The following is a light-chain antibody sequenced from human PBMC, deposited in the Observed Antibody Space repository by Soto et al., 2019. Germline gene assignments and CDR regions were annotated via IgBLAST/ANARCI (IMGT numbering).Light chain of an antibody. V-gene: IGKV1-5*03. CDR1: QSIVNL. J-gene: IGKJ2*01. CDR3: QQYHTYPYT. Sequence: DIQMTQSPSTLSASVGGRVTISCRASQSIVNLLAWYQQKPGKAPNLLICKASSLESGVPSRFSGSGSGTEFTLTLSSLQPDDFATYYCQQYHTYPYTFGQGTRLEIK. CDR2: KAS.